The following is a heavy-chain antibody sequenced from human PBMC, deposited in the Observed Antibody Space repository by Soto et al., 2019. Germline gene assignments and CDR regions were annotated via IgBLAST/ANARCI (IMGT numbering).Heavy chain of an antibody. Sequence: AASVKVSCKASGGTFSSYAISWVRRAPGQGLEWMGGIIPIFGTANYAQKFQGRVTITADESTSTAYMELSSLRSEDTAVYYCARVAAGMVRGVIIRLYYYGMDVWGQGTTVTVSS. CDR1: GGTFSSYA. D-gene: IGHD3-10*01. CDR2: IIPIFGTA. CDR3: ARVAAGMVRGVIIRLYYYGMDV. V-gene: IGHV1-69*13. J-gene: IGHJ6*02.